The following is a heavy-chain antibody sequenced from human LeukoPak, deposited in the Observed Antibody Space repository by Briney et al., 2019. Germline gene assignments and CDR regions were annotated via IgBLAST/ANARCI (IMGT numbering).Heavy chain of an antibody. Sequence: GASVKVSCKASGGTFSSYAISWVRQAPGQGLEWMGGIIPIFGTANYAQKFQGRVTITADESTSTAYMELSSLRSEDTAVYYCARPSGRAQWGYYYYMDVWGKGTTVTVSS. V-gene: IGHV1-69*01. CDR1: GGTFSSYA. CDR2: IIPIFGTA. CDR3: ARPSGRAQWGYYYYMDV. J-gene: IGHJ6*03. D-gene: IGHD2-15*01.